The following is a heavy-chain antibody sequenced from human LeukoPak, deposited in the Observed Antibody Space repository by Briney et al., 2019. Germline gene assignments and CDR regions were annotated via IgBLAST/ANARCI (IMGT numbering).Heavy chain of an antibody. CDR2: IYYSGST. D-gene: IGHD3-22*01. J-gene: IGHJ6*02. V-gene: IGHV4-59*12. Sequence: SETLSLTCTVSGGSISSYYWSWIRQPPGKGLEWIGYIYYSGSTNYNPSLKSRVTMSVDTSKNQFSLKLSSVTAADTAVYYCARDRDYYDSSGYYYFAYYGMDVWGQGTTVTVSS. CDR1: GGSISSYY. CDR3: ARDRDYYDSSGYYYFAYYGMDV.